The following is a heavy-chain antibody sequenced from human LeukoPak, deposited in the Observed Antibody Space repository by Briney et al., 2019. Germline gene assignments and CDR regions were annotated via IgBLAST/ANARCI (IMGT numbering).Heavy chain of an antibody. V-gene: IGHV4-59*01. CDR2: IYYSGST. CDR1: GGSISSYY. Sequence: PSETLSLTCTVSGGSISSYYWSWIRQPPGKGLEWIGYIYYSGSTNYNPSLKSRVTISVDTSKNQFSLELSSVTAADTAVYYCARVALLYYYYYMDVWGKGTTVTVSS. D-gene: IGHD2/OR15-2a*01. J-gene: IGHJ6*03. CDR3: ARVALLYYYYYMDV.